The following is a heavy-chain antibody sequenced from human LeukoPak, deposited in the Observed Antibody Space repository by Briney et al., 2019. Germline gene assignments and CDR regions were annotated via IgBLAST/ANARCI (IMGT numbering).Heavy chain of an antibody. CDR1: GGSISSGGYY. J-gene: IGHJ4*02. D-gene: IGHD5-18*01. V-gene: IGHV4-31*03. Sequence: SQTLSLTCTVSGGSISSGGYYWSWIRQHPGKGLEWIGYIYYSGSTYYNPSLKSRVTISVDASKNQFSLKLSSVTAADTAVYYCARSGGYASNFDYWGQGTLVTVSS. CDR2: IYYSGST. CDR3: ARSGGYASNFDY.